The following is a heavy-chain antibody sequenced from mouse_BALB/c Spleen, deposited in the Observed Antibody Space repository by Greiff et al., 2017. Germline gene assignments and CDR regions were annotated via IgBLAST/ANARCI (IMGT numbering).Heavy chain of an antibody. J-gene: IGHJ1*01. Sequence: EVQGVESGGGLVQPGGSRKLSCAASGFTFSSFGMHWVRQAPEKGLEWVAYISSGSSTIYYADTVKGRFTISRDNPKNTLFLQMTSLRSEDTAMYYCARYRYYGSSYGYFDVWGAGTTVTVSS. CDR1: GFTFSSFG. V-gene: IGHV5-17*02. CDR2: ISSGSSTI. CDR3: ARYRYYGSSYGYFDV. D-gene: IGHD1-1*01.